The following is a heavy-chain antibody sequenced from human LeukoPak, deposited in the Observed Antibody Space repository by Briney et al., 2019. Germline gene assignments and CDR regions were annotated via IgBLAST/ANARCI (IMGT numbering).Heavy chain of an antibody. Sequence: SETLSLTCTVFGGSISNYYWSWIRQPPGKGLDWIGYIYYSGSTNYNPSLKSRVTISVDTSKNQFSLKLSSVTAADTAVYYCARGGGPRPFDCWGQGTLVTVSS. CDR2: IYYSGST. CDR1: GGSISNYY. CDR3: ARGGGPRPFDC. D-gene: IGHD3-10*01. J-gene: IGHJ4*02. V-gene: IGHV4-59*01.